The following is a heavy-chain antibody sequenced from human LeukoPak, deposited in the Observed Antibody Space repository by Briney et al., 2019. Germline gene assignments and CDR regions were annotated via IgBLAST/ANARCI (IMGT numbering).Heavy chain of an antibody. CDR2: ISYDGSNK. D-gene: IGHD3-10*01. Sequence: GRSLRLSCAASGLTFSSYGMHWVRQAPGKGLEWVAVISYDGSNKYYADSVKGRFTNSRDNSKNTLYLQMNSLRAEDTAVYYCAKSGGVYYYYYMDVWGEGTTVTVSS. J-gene: IGHJ6*03. CDR1: GLTFSSYG. CDR3: AKSGGVYYYYYMDV. V-gene: IGHV3-30*18.